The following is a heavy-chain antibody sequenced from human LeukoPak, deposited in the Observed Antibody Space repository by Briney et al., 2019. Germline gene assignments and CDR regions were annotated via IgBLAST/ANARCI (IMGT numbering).Heavy chain of an antibody. D-gene: IGHD5-18*01. V-gene: IGHV4-59*01. CDR1: GGSISSYY. CDR3: AGGYSHGKKDY. Sequence: SETLSLTCTVSGGSISSYYWSWIRQPPGKGLEWIGYIYYSGSTNYNPSLKSRVTISVDTSKNQFSLKLSSVTAADTAVYYCAGGYSHGKKDYWGQGTLVTVSS. J-gene: IGHJ4*02. CDR2: IYYSGST.